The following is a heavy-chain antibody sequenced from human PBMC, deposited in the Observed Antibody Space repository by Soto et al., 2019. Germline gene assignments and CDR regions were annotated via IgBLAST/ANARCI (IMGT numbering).Heavy chain of an antibody. D-gene: IGHD3-16*02. J-gene: IGHJ4*02. V-gene: IGHV3-30*18. CDR1: GFTFSSYG. Sequence: QVQLVESGGGVVQPGRSLRLSCAASGFTFSSYGMHWVRQAPGKGLEWVAIISYDGSNQYYADSVKGRFTISRDNSKNTLYLQMNSLRAEDTAVYYSAKALGELSPERYDHWGQGVLVTVSS. CDR2: ISYDGSNQ. CDR3: AKALGELSPERYDH.